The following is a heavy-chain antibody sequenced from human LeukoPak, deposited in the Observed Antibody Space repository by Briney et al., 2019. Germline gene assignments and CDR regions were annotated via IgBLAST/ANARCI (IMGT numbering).Heavy chain of an antibody. V-gene: IGHV1-18*01. Sequence: APVNPSCNASGYTFTTYGIIVVRQAPGQGLEWMGWINPYNGDTNYAQKLQGRVTMTTETSTGTAYMELRSLRFDDTAVYYCARDNVHVSDYHVSAGPLHYWGQGTMVTVSS. D-gene: IGHD5/OR15-5a*01. CDR1: GYTFTTYG. J-gene: IGHJ4*02. CDR3: ARDNVHVSDYHVSAGPLHY. CDR2: INPYNGDT.